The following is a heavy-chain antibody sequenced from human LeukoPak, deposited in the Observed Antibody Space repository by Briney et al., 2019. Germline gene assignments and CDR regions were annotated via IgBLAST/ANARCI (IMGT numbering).Heavy chain of an antibody. Sequence: GLPLTLSCPALGLTFRRFVMHGGREARGKGLEWVAVISYVGSNKYYADSVKGRFTISRDNSKNTLYLQMNSLRAEDTAVYYCARGVRKLLPRLPTQYNWFDPWGQGTLVTVSS. CDR2: ISYVGSNK. D-gene: IGHD3-22*01. CDR3: ARGVRKLLPRLPTQYNWFDP. CDR1: GLTFRRFV. J-gene: IGHJ5*02. V-gene: IGHV3-30*04.